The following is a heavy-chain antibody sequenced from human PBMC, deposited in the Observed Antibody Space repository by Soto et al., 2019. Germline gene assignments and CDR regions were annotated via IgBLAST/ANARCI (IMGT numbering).Heavy chain of an antibody. V-gene: IGHV3-66*01. Sequence: EVQLVESGGGLVQPGGSLRLSCAASGLTVSSNDMSWVRQAPGKGLECVSITYSAGNTYYADSVKGRFIISRDNPKNTLYLQMNSLRADDTAVYYCARGSLYWGQGTLVTVSS. CDR1: GLTVSSND. CDR2: TYSAGNT. J-gene: IGHJ4*01. CDR3: ARGSLY.